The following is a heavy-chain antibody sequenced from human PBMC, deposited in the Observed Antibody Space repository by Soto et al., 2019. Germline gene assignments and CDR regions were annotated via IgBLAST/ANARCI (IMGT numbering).Heavy chain of an antibody. CDR2: IVVGSGNT. Sequence: GXSGEVWFKASGFTFTSSAVQWVRQARVQRLEWIGWIVVGSGNTNYAQKFQERVTITRDMSTSTAYMELRSLRSEDTAVYYCAADHYDSSGYWLRPFDYWGQGTLVTVSS. D-gene: IGHD3-22*01. V-gene: IGHV1-58*01. CDR1: GFTFTSSA. J-gene: IGHJ4*02. CDR3: AADHYDSSGYWLRPFDY.